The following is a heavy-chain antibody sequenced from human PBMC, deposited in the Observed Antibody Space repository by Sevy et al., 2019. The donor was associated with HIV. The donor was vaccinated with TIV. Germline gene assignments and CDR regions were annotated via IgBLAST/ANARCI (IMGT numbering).Heavy chain of an antibody. CDR2: ISSDSGRI. CDR3: AREGGYTDQGMDV. CDR1: GFTFSNYD. V-gene: IGHV3-48*01. Sequence: GGSLRLSCAASGFTFSNYDVNWVRQAPGNGVEWVSYISSDSGRIYYADSVKGRFTISRDNAKNSLYVQMNRLRAEDTAVYYCAREGGYTDQGMDVWGQGTTVTVSS. D-gene: IGHD5-12*01. J-gene: IGHJ6*02.